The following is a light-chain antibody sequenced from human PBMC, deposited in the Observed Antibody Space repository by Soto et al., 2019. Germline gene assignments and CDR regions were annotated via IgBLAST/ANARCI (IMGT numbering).Light chain of an antibody. V-gene: IGKV3-11*01. J-gene: IGKJ1*01. CDR2: DAS. CDR3: QVRDVWPS. CDR1: QSVSTS. Sequence: IGLTQSPVTLAVSPGERAVLSCRASQSVSTSLAWYQHKPGQAPRLFIYDASKRAPGIPARFSGSGSGTDFTLTISSLEPEDFAVYYCQVRDVWPSFGQGTKVDIK.